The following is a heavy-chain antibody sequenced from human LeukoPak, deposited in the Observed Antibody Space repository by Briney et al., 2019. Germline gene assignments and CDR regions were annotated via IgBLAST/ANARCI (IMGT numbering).Heavy chain of an antibody. CDR2: INRGGSSA. Sequence: GGSLRLSCAASGFTFSSYWMHRVRQSPGKGPVWVSRINRGGSSANYADSVKGRFTISRDNAKNTLYLQMNSLRAEDTAVYYCARRVSAKSLDYWGQGTLVTVSP. J-gene: IGHJ4*02. V-gene: IGHV3-74*01. D-gene: IGHD5-18*01. CDR3: ARRVSAKSLDY. CDR1: GFTFSSYW.